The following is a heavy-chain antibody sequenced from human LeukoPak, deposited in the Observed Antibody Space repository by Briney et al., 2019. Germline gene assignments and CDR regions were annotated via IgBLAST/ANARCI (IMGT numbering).Heavy chain of an antibody. D-gene: IGHD3-22*01. CDR2: INHSGST. Sequence: PSETLSLTCAVYGGSFSGYYWSWIRQPPGKGLEWIGEINHSGSTNYNPSLKSRVTISVDTSKNQFSLKLSSVTAADTAVYYCARDGYDSSGYYSRKRYFQHWGQGTLVTVSS. J-gene: IGHJ1*01. CDR3: ARDGYDSSGYYSRKRYFQH. V-gene: IGHV4-34*01. CDR1: GGSFSGYY.